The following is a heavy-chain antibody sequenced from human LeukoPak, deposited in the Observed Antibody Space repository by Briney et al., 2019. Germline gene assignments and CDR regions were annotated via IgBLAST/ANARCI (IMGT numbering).Heavy chain of an antibody. D-gene: IGHD2/OR15-2a*01. CDR3: TRENRPFCPFAF. Sequence: SETLSLTCGVSGGSIDITNYWSWVRQAPGKGQEWIGEISHDGTTNYRPSLRSRVAMSFDRANNQFSLSLTSVTAADTAVYYCTRENRPFCPFAFWGQGVLVTVSS. CDR2: ISHDGTT. J-gene: IGHJ4*02. CDR1: GGSIDITNY. V-gene: IGHV4-4*02.